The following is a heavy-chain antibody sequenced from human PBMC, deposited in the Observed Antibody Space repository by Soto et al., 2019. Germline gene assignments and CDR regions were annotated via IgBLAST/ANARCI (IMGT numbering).Heavy chain of an antibody. Sequence: SETLSLTCTVSGGSISSYYWSWIRQPPGKGLEWIGYIYYSGSTNYNPSLKSRVTISVDTSKNQFSLKLSSVTAADTAGYYCARGEGDYGDYSDYWGQGTLVTVSS. V-gene: IGHV4-59*01. J-gene: IGHJ4*02. CDR1: GGSISSYY. D-gene: IGHD4-17*01. CDR2: IYYSGST. CDR3: ARGEGDYGDYSDY.